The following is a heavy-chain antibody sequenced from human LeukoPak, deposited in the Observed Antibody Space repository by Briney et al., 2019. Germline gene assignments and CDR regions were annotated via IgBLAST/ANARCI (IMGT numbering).Heavy chain of an antibody. CDR2: IIPIFGTA. V-gene: IGHV1-69*05. J-gene: IGHJ5*02. D-gene: IGHD3-10*01. Sequence: GASVKVSCKASGGTFSSYAISWVRQAPGQGLEWMGGIIPIFGTANYAQKFQGRVTITTDESTSTAYMELSSLRSEDTAVYYCARDIMVRGVIITGRSTSWFDPWGQGTLVTVSS. CDR1: GGTFSSYA. CDR3: ARDIMVRGVIITGRSTSWFDP.